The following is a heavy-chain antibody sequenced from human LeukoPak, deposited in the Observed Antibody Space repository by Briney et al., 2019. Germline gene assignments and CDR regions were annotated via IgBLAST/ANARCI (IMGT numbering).Heavy chain of an antibody. Sequence: SVKVSXKASGYTFTSHGISWVRQAPGQGLEWMGRIIPIFGTANYAQKFQGRVTITTDESTSTAYMELSSLRSEDTAVYYCARDGGYYYDSYFDYWGQGTLVTVSS. CDR1: GYTFTSHG. D-gene: IGHD3-22*01. CDR3: ARDGGYYYDSYFDY. CDR2: IIPIFGTA. J-gene: IGHJ4*02. V-gene: IGHV1-69*05.